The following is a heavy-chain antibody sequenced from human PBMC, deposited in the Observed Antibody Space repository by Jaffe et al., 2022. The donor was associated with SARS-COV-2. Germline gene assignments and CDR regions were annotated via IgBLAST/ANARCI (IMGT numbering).Heavy chain of an antibody. CDR1: GYSFTNHW. Sequence: EVQLVQSGAEVKKPGESLKISCKGSGYSFTNHWIAWVRQMPGKGLEWMGIIFPDDSDTRYSPSFQGQVTISADKSISTAYLQWSSLKASDTAMYYCARRSRALYCSGGSCYFDPWGQGTLVTVSS. CDR2: IFPDDSDT. CDR3: ARRSRALYCSGGSCYFDP. J-gene: IGHJ5*02. V-gene: IGHV5-51*01. D-gene: IGHD2-15*01.